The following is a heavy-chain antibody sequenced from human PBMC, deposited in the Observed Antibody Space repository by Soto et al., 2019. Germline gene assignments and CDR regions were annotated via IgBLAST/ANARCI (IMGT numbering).Heavy chain of an antibody. CDR1: GFTFSSYS. CDR2: ISSSSTTI. D-gene: IGHD3-10*01. CDR3: ARVLTGEFAFDY. V-gene: IGHV3-48*02. Sequence: GGSLRLSCAASGFTFSSYSMNWVRQAPGKGLEWVSYISSSSTTIYYADSVKGRFTISRDNAKNSLYLQMNSLRDEDSVVYYCARVLTGEFAFDYWGQGTLVTASS. J-gene: IGHJ4*02.